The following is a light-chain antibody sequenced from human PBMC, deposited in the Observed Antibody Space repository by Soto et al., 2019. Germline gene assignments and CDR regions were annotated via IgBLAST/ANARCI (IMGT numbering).Light chain of an antibody. CDR2: DAS. Sequence: DIQMTQSPSTLSASLGDRVTITCRASQTVNAWLAWYQHKPGKAPKPLIYDASILESGVPARFSGSGSGTEFILTSSRLQPDDVGTYYWQQYNTPSGTFGRGTKVEIK. CDR3: QQYNTPSGT. J-gene: IGKJ1*01. V-gene: IGKV1-5*01. CDR1: QTVNAW.